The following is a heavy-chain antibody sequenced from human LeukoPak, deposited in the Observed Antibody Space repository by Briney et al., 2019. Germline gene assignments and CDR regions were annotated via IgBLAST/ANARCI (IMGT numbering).Heavy chain of an antibody. J-gene: IGHJ4*02. D-gene: IGHD3-22*01. CDR1: GFTFSSYG. CDR3: AKDRRYYDSSVYPDY. CDR2: ISYDGSNK. V-gene: IGHV3-30*18. Sequence: GGSLRLSCAASGFTFSSYGMHWVRQAPGKGLEWVAVISYDGSNKYYADSVKGRFTISRDNSKNTLYLQMNSLRAEDTAVYYCAKDRRYYDSSVYPDYWGQGTLVTVSS.